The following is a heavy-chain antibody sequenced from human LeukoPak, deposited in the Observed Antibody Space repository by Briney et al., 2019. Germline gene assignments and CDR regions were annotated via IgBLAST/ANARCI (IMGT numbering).Heavy chain of an antibody. CDR1: GFTFSSYG. J-gene: IGHJ4*02. Sequence: GGSLRLSCAASGFTFSSYGMHWVRQAPGKGLEWVAVISYDGSNKYYADSVKGRFTISRDNSKNTLYLRMNSLRAEDTAVYYCAGGSYYEGGNYFDYWGQGTLVTVSS. CDR3: AGGSYYEGGNYFDY. V-gene: IGHV3-30*03. CDR2: ISYDGSNK. D-gene: IGHD1-26*01.